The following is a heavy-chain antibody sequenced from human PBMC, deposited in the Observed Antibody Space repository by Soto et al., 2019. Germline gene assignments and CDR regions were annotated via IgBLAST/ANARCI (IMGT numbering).Heavy chain of an antibody. CDR3: TTDSYITSIIVRFDY. CDR2: VKSKTDGGTT. V-gene: IGHV3-15*07. CDR1: GFTFSNAW. J-gene: IGHJ4*01. Sequence: PGGSLRLSCAASGFTFSNAWINWVRQTPGKGLEWVGRVKSKTDGGTTDFAAPVKGRFAISRDDSKNMVYLEMNSLKTEDTAIYYCTTDSYITSIIVRFDYWGHGTLVTVCS. D-gene: IGHD3-22*01.